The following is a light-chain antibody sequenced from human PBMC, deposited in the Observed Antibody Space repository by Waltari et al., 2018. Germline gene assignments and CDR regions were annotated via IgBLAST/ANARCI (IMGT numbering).Light chain of an antibody. CDR1: QSRSNW. CDR3: QQYRNLWT. J-gene: IGKJ1*01. Sequence: ITCRVCQSRSNWFAWYQQKPGKAPKVLIYKASTLESGVPSRFSGSGSGTEFTLTISSLQPDDFATYYCQQYRNLWTFGQGTKVEIK. V-gene: IGKV1-5*03. CDR2: KAS.